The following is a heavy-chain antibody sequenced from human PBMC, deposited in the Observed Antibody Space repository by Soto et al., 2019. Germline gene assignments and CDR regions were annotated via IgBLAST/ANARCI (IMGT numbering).Heavy chain of an antibody. Sequence: QVQLVQSGAEVKKPGASVKVSCKASGYTFTSYDINWVRQATGQGLEWMGWMNPNSGNTGYAQTFQCIVTMTRNTSISTAYMDLSSLRSEDTAVYYCAREHSTSLRFDYWGQGTLVTVSS. CDR2: MNPNSGNT. CDR3: AREHSTSLRFDY. CDR1: GYTFTSYD. J-gene: IGHJ4*02. V-gene: IGHV1-8*01. D-gene: IGHD6-13*01.